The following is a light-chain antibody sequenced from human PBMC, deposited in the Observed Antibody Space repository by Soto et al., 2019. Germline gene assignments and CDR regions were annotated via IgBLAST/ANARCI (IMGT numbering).Light chain of an antibody. CDR1: SSNIGSNY. Sequence: QSVLTQPPSASGTPGQRVTISCFGSSSNIGSNYVYSYQQLPGTAPKLLIYRNNQRPSGVPDRFSGSKSGTSASLAISGLRSEDEADYYCAAWDDSLSGLGVFGGGTQLTVL. CDR3: AAWDDSLSGLGV. J-gene: IGLJ7*01. CDR2: RNN. V-gene: IGLV1-47*01.